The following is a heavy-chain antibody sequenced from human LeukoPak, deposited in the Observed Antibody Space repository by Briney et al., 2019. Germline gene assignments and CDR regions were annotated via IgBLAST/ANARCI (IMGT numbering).Heavy chain of an antibody. D-gene: IGHD2-15*01. CDR2: ISGSGGST. J-gene: IGHJ3*02. CDR3: AKVYGHCSGGSCYPNLNAFDI. Sequence: PGGSLRLSCAASGFTFSSYAMSWVRQAPGKGLEWVSAISGSGGSTYYADSVKGRFTISRDNSKNTLYLQMNSLRAEDTAVYYCAKVYGHCSGGSCYPNLNAFDIWGQGTMVTVSS. CDR1: GFTFSSYA. V-gene: IGHV3-23*01.